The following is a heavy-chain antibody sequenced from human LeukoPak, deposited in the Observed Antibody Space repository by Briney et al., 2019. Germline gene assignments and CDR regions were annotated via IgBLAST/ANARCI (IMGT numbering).Heavy chain of an antibody. D-gene: IGHD5-24*01. CDR2: ISAYNGNT. CDR3: AREGDRDGLQPLGY. J-gene: IGHJ4*02. CDR1: GYTFTSYG. Sequence: ASVKVSCKASGYTFTSYGISWVRQAPGQGLEWMGWISAYNGNTNYAQKLQGRVTMTTDTSTSTAYMELRSLRPDDTAVYYCAREGDRDGLQPLGYWGQGTLVTVSS. V-gene: IGHV1-18*01.